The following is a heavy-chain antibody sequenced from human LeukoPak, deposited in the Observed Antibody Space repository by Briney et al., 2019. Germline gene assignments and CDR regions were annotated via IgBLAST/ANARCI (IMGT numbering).Heavy chain of an antibody. CDR1: GYTFTSYG. CDR2: ISAYNGNT. V-gene: IGHV1-18*01. J-gene: IGHJ4*02. Sequence: ASVKVSCKASGYTFTSYGISWVRQAPGQGLEWMGSISAYNGNTNYAQKLQGRVTMTTDTSTSTAYMELRSLRSDDTAVYYYARDSYTNPYSSSWYGHWGQGTLVTVSS. D-gene: IGHD6-13*01. CDR3: ARDSYTNPYSSSWYGH.